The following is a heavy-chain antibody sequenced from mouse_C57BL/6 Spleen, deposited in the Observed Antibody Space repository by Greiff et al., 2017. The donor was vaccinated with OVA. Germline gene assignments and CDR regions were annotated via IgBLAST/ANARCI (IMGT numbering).Heavy chain of an antibody. CDR1: GYTFTSYW. D-gene: IGHD2-4*01. CDR3: ARSERYDYDRAYYYAMDY. V-gene: IGHV1-53*01. CDR2: INPSNGGT. Sequence: QVQLQQPGTELVKPGASVKLSCKASGYTFTSYWMHWVKQRPGQGLEWIGNINPSNGGTNYNEKFKSKATLTVDKSSSTAYMQLSSLTSEDSAVYYCARSERYDYDRAYYYAMDYWGQGTSVTVSS. J-gene: IGHJ4*01.